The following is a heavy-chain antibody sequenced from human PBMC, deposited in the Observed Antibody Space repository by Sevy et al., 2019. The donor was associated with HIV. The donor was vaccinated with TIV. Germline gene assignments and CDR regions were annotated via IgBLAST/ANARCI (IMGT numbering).Heavy chain of an antibody. CDR3: ARDCSSATCLWGLDV. CDR2: IKRDGSEK. CDR1: GFTFSNYW. D-gene: IGHD2-2*01. Sequence: GGSLRLSCAASGFTFSNYWMSWVRQAPGKGLEWVANIKRDGSEKYYVASVKGRFTISRDNAKTSLDLQMNSLGAEDTAVYYCARDCSSATCLWGLDVWGQGTTVTVSS. V-gene: IGHV3-7*03. J-gene: IGHJ6*02.